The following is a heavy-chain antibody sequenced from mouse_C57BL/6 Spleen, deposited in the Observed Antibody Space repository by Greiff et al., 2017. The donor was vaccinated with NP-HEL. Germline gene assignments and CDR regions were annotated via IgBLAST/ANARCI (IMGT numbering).Heavy chain of an antibody. V-gene: IGHV5-4*01. CDR2: ISDGGSYT. J-gene: IGHJ3*01. D-gene: IGHD4-1*02. CDR3: ARAQLGRGFAY. Sequence: EVQLVESGGGLVKPGGSLKLSCAASGFTFSSYAMSWVRQTPEKRLEWVATISDGGSYTYYPDNVKGRFTISRDNAKNNLYLQMSHLKSEDTAMYYCARAQLGRGFAYWGQGTLVTVSA. CDR1: GFTFSSYA.